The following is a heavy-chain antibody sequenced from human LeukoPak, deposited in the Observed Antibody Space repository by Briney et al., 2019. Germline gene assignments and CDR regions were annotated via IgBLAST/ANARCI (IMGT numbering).Heavy chain of an antibody. CDR2: IYYSGST. Sequence: SETLSLTCTVSGGSISSYYWSWIRQPPGKGLEWIGYIYYSGSTNYNPSLKSRVTISVDTSKNQFSLKLSSVTAADTAVYYCASGIAAAGILFDPWGQGTLVTVSS. J-gene: IGHJ5*02. V-gene: IGHV4-59*12. CDR3: ASGIAAAGILFDP. D-gene: IGHD6-13*01. CDR1: GGSISSYY.